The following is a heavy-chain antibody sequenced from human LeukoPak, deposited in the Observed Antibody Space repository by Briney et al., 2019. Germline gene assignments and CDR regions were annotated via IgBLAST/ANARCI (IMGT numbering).Heavy chain of an antibody. V-gene: IGHV1-69*13. D-gene: IGHD3-22*01. CDR3: ARSITMIVVVITPHYYGMDV. J-gene: IGHJ6*02. CDR1: GGTFSSYA. CDR2: IIPIFGTA. Sequence: APVKVSCKASGGTFSSYAISWVRQAPGQGLEWMGGIIPIFGTANYAQKFQGRVTITADESTSTAYMELSSLRSEDTAVYYCARSITMIVVVITPHYYGMDVWGQGTTVTVSS.